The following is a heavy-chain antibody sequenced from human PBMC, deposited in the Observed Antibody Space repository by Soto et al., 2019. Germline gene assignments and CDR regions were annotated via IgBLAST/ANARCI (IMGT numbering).Heavy chain of an antibody. CDR2: IYPGDSDT. CDR3: LSGYGSGSYYISADY. V-gene: IGHV5-51*01. Sequence: GESLKISCKGSGYSFTSYWIGWVRQMPGKGLEWMGIIYPGDSDTRYSPSFQGQVTISADKSISTAYLQWSSLKASDTAMYYCLSGYGSGSYYISADYWGQGTLVTVS. J-gene: IGHJ4*02. D-gene: IGHD3-10*01. CDR1: GYSFTSYW.